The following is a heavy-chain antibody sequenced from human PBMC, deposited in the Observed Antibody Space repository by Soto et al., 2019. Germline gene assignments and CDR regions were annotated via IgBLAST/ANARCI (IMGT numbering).Heavy chain of an antibody. J-gene: IGHJ4*02. CDR2: IYYSGST. Sequence: ENLCLTYTVSGGSISSYYWSWIRQPPGKGLEWIGYIYYSGSTNYNPSLKSRVTISVDTSKNQFSLKLSSVTAADTAVYYCARRVNYYDSSGYDDYWGQGTLVTVS. V-gene: IGHV4-59*01. CDR3: ARRVNYYDSSGYDDY. D-gene: IGHD3-22*01. CDR1: GGSISSYY.